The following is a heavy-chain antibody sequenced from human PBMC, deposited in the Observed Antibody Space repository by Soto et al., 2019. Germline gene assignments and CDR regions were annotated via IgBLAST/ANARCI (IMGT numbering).Heavy chain of an antibody. J-gene: IGHJ3*02. CDR3: ARGGGYYDGSGYNHRDAFDI. CDR2: IYYSGST. CDR1: GGSLSSYY. Sequence: PSETLSLTCTISGGSLSSYYWCRIQQPPGKGLVWIGYIYYSGSTNYNPSLKSRVTISVDTSKNQFSLKLSSVTAADTAVYYCARGGGYYDGSGYNHRDAFDIWGQGTMVTVSS. D-gene: IGHD3-22*01. V-gene: IGHV4-59*01.